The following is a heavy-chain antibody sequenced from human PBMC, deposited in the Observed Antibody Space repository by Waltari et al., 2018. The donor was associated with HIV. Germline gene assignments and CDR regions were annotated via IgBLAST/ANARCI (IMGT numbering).Heavy chain of an antibody. V-gene: IGHV3-21*02. J-gene: IGHJ4*02. D-gene: IGHD6-25*01. Sequence: VELREAGGGLVEPGASLTLSCSASGFTFGHCSFNWVRLRPGKGLEWVASLKRASSEVSYFDSVKGRFTISRDDSVNTLFLHLDKLKAEDTARYFCVRDDPGYTPIDYWGPGTLVSVSP. CDR1: GFTFGHCS. CDR2: LKRASSEV. CDR3: VRDDPGYTPIDY.